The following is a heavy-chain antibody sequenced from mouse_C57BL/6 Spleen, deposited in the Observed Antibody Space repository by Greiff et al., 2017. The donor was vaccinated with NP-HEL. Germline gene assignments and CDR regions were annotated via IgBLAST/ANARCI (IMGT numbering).Heavy chain of an antibody. CDR3: ARDDYDGAWFAY. J-gene: IGHJ3*01. V-gene: IGHV14-2*01. CDR2: IDPEDGET. D-gene: IGHD2-4*01. Sequence: DVQLQESGAELVKPGASVKLSCTASGFNIKDYYMHWVKQRTEQGLEWIGRIDPEDGETKYAPKFQGTATITTDTSSNTAYLQLSSLTSEDTAVYYCARDDYDGAWFAYWGQGTLVTVSA. CDR1: GFNIKDYY.